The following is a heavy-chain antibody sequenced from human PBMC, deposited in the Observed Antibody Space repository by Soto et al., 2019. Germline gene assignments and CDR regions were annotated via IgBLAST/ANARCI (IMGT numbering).Heavy chain of an antibody. CDR2: IIPIFGTA. Sequence: SVKVSCKASGCTFSSYAISWVRQAPGQGLEWMGGIIPIFGTANYAQKFQGRVTITADESTSTAYMELSSLRSEDTAVYYCARARKYRSRWGRPVDYYDYGMDVWGQGTXVTVSS. J-gene: IGHJ6*02. V-gene: IGHV1-69*13. D-gene: IGHD6-13*01. CDR3: ARARKYRSRWGRPVDYYDYGMDV. CDR1: GCTFSSYA.